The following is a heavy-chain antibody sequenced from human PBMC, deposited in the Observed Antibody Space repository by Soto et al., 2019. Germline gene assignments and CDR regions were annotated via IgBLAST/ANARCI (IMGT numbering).Heavy chain of an antibody. V-gene: IGHV1-3*01. Sequence: QVQLVQSGAEVKKTGASVKLSCQASGFAFSTYYFHWVRQAPGQGLEWMGWISGYNGNTKYAEIFQDRLTITSDAAASTVYMELYGLRSEDTAVYFCALDPFLQFYSIDFWGQGTLVTVSA. D-gene: IGHD2-15*01. CDR3: ALDPFLQFYSIDF. J-gene: IGHJ4*02. CDR1: GFAFSTYY. CDR2: ISGYNGNT.